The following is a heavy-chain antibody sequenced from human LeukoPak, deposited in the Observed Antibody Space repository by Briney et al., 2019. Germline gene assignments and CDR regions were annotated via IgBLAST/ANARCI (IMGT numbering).Heavy chain of an antibody. CDR3: ARRFRTSASGILHHDAYDI. J-gene: IGHJ3*02. D-gene: IGHD3-10*01. V-gene: IGHV4-4*09. CDR1: GGSITDHF. Sequence: SETLSLTCTVSGGSITDHFWGWIRHTPGMGLEWIGHIYGSPTYNPSLKSRVTISDDTSEDQIFLQMTSVTAADTAIYYCARRFRTSASGILHHDAYDIWGPGTEVIVSS. CDR2: IYGSP.